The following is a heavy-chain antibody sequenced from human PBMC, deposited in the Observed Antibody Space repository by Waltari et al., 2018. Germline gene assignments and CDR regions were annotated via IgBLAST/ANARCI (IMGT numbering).Heavy chain of an antibody. Sequence: QVQLVQSGAEVKKPGSSVMVSCKASGGTFSSYAITWMRQATGKGREWMGGIIPIFGTANYAQKFQGRVTITADESTSTAYMELSSLRSEDTAVYYCARDEGVGATRYYYGMDVWGQGTTVTVSS. D-gene: IGHD1-26*01. CDR1: GGTFSSYA. CDR3: ARDEGVGATRYYYGMDV. V-gene: IGHV1-69*01. CDR2: IIPIFGTA. J-gene: IGHJ6*02.